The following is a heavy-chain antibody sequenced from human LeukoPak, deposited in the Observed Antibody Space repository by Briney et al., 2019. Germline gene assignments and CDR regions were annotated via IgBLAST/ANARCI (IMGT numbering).Heavy chain of an antibody. CDR1: GYTFTGYY. CDR3: ARDYPDYYGSGSYFWFDP. CDR2: INPNSGGT. D-gene: IGHD3-10*01. V-gene: IGHV1-2*02. Sequence: PEASVKVSCKASGYTFTGYYMHWVRQAPGQGLEWMGWINPNSGGTNYAQKFQGRVTMTRDTSISTAYMELSRLRSDDTAVYYCARDYPDYYGSGSYFWFDPWGQGTLVTVSS. J-gene: IGHJ5*02.